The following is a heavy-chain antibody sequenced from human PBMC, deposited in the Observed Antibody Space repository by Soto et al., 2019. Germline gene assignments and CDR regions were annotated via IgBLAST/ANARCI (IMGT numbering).Heavy chain of an antibody. CDR1: GGTFSSNA. V-gene: IGHV1-69*01. D-gene: IGHD5-12*01. J-gene: IGHJ6*02. CDR3: ARSRGGYDYWDF. CDR2: IIPIFGTT. Sequence: QVQLVQSGAEVKKPGSSVKVSCKASGGTFSSNAISWVRQAPGQGLEWMGGIIPIFGTTNYAQKFQGRVTITADESTNTAYMDLSSLRSEDTAVYYCARSRGGYDYWDFWGQGTTVTVSS.